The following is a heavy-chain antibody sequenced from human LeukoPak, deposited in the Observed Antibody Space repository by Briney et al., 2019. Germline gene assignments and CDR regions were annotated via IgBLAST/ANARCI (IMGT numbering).Heavy chain of an antibody. CDR3: ARLITIFGVVKGPFDI. V-gene: IGHV5-51*01. Sequence: GESLKISCKGSGYSFTNYWIGWVRQMPGKGLDWMGIIHPGDSDTKYSPSFQGQVTMSADKSISTAHLQWSSLKASDTAMYYCARLITIFGVVKGPFDIWGLGTMVTVSS. CDR1: GYSFTNYW. J-gene: IGHJ3*02. D-gene: IGHD3-3*01. CDR2: IHPGDSDT.